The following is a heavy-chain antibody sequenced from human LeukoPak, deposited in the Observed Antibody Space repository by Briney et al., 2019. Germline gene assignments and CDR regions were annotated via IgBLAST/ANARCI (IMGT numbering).Heavy chain of an antibody. Sequence: GASVKVSCKASGYTFTSYGISWVRQAPGQGLEWMGWISAYNGNTNYAQKLQGRVTMTTDTSTSTAYMELRSLRSDDTAVYYCARDGYQLLYRRSSYYYMDVWGKGTTVTVSS. CDR2: ISAYNGNT. D-gene: IGHD2-2*02. CDR1: GYTFTSYG. V-gene: IGHV1-18*01. CDR3: ARDGYQLLYRRSSYYYMDV. J-gene: IGHJ6*03.